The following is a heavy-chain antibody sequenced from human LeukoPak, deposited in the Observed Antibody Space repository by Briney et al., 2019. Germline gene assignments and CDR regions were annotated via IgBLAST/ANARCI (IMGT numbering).Heavy chain of an antibody. J-gene: IGHJ4*02. D-gene: IGHD5-24*01. CDR1: GFTFSSHW. V-gene: IGHV3-74*01. CDR3: VRDGDDFNFDY. CDR2: VKGDGTFT. Sequence: PGGSLRLSCAASGFTFSSHWMHWVRQAPGKGLVWVSRVKGDGTFTNYADSVYGRFTISRDNAKNTLYLHMHSLRAEDTAVYYCVRDGDDFNFDYWGQGKLVTVSS.